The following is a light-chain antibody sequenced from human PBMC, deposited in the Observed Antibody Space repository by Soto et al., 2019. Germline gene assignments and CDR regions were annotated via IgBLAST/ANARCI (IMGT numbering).Light chain of an antibody. V-gene: IGLV2-8*01. CDR1: SSDVGGYNY. J-gene: IGLJ2*01. CDR2: EVS. Sequence: QSVLTQPPSASGSPGQSVTISCTGTSSDVGGYNYVSWYQQHPGKAPKLMIYEVSKRPSGVPDRFSGSKSGNTALLTVSGVLAEDEADYYCSSYAGSNNFVVFGGGTKLTVL. CDR3: SSYAGSNNFVV.